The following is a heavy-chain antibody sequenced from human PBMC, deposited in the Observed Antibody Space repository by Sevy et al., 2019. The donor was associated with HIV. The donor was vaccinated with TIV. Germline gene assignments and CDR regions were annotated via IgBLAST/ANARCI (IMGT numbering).Heavy chain of an antibody. V-gene: IGHV3-66*01. CDR3: ARGKSGYGYALNY. D-gene: IGHD5-18*01. J-gene: IGHJ4*02. CDR2: IDSDDTT. Sequence: EGSLRLSCAASGFTVNSNYMTWVRQAPGKGLEGVSVIDSDDTTYHADSVKDRFTISRDNFKNTLYLHMSSLRAEDTAVYYCARGKSGYGYALNYWGQGTLVTVSS. CDR1: GFTVNSNY.